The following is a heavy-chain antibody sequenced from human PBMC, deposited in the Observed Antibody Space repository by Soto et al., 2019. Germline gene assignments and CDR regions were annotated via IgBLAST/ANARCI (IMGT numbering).Heavy chain of an antibody. CDR3: TKSRGVAGRPLDD. V-gene: IGHV3-9*01. Sequence: EVQLVESGGGLVQPGRSLRLSCAASGFIFEDYAMHWVRQAPGKGLEWVSSITWNSDSLAYTGSVKGRFTISRDNAMNSLYLEMDSLRPEDTALYYCTKSRGVAGRPLDDWGQGTLVTVSS. J-gene: IGHJ4*02. CDR2: ITWNSDSL. D-gene: IGHD6-6*01. CDR1: GFIFEDYA.